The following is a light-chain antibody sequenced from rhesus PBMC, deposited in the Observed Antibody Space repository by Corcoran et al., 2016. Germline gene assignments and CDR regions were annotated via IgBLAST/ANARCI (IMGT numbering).Light chain of an antibody. V-gene: IGKV1-36*02. CDR2: STS. Sequence: DIQMTQSPSSLSASVGDRVTITCRASQGISDFLSWYQQKPGKAPNRLFFSTSTLESGVPSRFSGSGSGTDFTLTISSLQPEDFAAYYCLQGYSTPFTCGGGTKVELK. J-gene: IGKJ4*01. CDR3: LQGYSTPFT. CDR1: QGISDF.